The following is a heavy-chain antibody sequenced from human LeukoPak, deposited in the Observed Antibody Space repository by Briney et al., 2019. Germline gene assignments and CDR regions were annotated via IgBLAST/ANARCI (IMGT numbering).Heavy chain of an antibody. CDR1: GFTLSNYW. Sequence: GGSLRLSCAASGFTLSNYWMSWVRQAPGKGLEWVANIKEDGSEKYYVDSMKGRFTISRDNAKNSLYLQMNSLRAEDTAVYYCARIVRSSSHFDYWGQGTLVTVSS. CDR2: IKEDGSEK. D-gene: IGHD6-6*01. CDR3: ARIVRSSSHFDY. J-gene: IGHJ4*02. V-gene: IGHV3-7*01.